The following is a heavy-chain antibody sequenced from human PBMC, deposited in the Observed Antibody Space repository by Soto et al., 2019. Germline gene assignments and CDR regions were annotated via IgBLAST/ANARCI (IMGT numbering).Heavy chain of an antibody. CDR1: GGSISSGAYC. D-gene: IGHD4-4*01. CDR3: ARRVPYRDYFDS. CDR2: ICHNGVT. Sequence: QMQLRESGPGLVKPSETLSVTCTVSGGSISSGAYCWDWMRQPPGKGLEGIASICHNGVTFYSLSLRSRVTIFVDASTNRFSLKLYSVTAADTAVFYCARRVPYRDYFDSLGQGTLVTVSS. V-gene: IGHV4-39*01. J-gene: IGHJ4*02.